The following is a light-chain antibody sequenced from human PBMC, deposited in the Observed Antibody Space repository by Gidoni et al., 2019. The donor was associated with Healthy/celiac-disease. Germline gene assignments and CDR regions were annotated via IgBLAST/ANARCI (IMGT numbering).Light chain of an antibody. Sequence: DIQMTQSPSTLSASVGDRVTITCRASQSISSWLAWYQQKPRKAPKLLIYKASSLESGGPSRFSGSGSGTEFTLTISSLQPDDFATYYCQQYNSYSFTFGPGTKVDSK. J-gene: IGKJ3*01. CDR2: KAS. CDR3: QQYNSYSFT. V-gene: IGKV1-5*03. CDR1: QSISSW.